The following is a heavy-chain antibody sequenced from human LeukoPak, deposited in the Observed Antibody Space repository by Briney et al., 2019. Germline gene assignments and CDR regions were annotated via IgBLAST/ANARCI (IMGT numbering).Heavy chain of an antibody. V-gene: IGHV5-51*01. Sequence: RGESLKISCKGSGYSFTSYWIGWVRQMPGKGLEWMGIIYPGDSDTRYSPSFQGQVTISADKSISTAYLQWSSLKASDTAMYYRARHGTGTIFYYYGMDVWGQGTTVTVSS. CDR3: ARHGTGTIFYYYGMDV. D-gene: IGHD1-7*01. J-gene: IGHJ6*02. CDR2: IYPGDSDT. CDR1: GYSFTSYW.